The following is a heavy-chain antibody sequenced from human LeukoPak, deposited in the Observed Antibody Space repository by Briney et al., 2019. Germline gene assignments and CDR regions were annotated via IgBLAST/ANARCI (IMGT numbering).Heavy chain of an antibody. V-gene: IGHV3-23*01. D-gene: IGHD7-27*01. CDR3: AKGRWGFDY. J-gene: IGHJ4*02. CDR2: ISGSGGST. CDR1: GFTFSSYA. Sequence: GGSLRLSCAASGFTFSSYAMSWVRQAPGKGLEWVSGISGSGGSTYYADSVKGRLTISRDNSKNTLYLQMNSLKAEDTALYYCAKGRWGFDYWGQGTLVTVSS.